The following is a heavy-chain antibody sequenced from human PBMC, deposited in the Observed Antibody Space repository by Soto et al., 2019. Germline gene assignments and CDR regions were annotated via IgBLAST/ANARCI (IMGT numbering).Heavy chain of an antibody. CDR1: GFTFSSYA. V-gene: IGHV3-23*01. CDR3: AKVYNYGFWIDY. J-gene: IGHJ4*02. Sequence: GGSLRLSCAASGFTFSSYAMSWVRQAPGKGLEWVSAISGSGGSTYYADSVKGRFTISRDNSKNTLYPQMNSLRAEDTAVYYCAKVYNYGFWIDYWGQGTLVTVSS. CDR2: ISGSGGST. D-gene: IGHD5-18*01.